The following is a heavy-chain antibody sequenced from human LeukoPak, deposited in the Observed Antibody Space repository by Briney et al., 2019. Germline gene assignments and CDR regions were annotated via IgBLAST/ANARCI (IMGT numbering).Heavy chain of an antibody. D-gene: IGHD3-9*01. V-gene: IGHV4-39*01. Sequence: KPSETLSLTCTVSGGSISSRSYYWGWIRQPPGKGLEWIGSVYYTGSTYYNPSLKSRITILLDTSKNQISLKLSSVTAADTAVYYCSRGSYDILTGYSTLGEYWGQGTLVTVSS. CDR1: GGSISSRSYY. CDR2: VYYTGST. J-gene: IGHJ4*02. CDR3: SRGSYDILTGYSTLGEY.